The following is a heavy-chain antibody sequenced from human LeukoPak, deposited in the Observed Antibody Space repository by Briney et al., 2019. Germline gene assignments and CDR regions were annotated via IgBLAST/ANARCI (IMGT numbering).Heavy chain of an antibody. CDR3: ARANGNSYGGDFDY. J-gene: IGHJ4*02. CDR1: GFTVSRDY. V-gene: IGHV3-66*01. D-gene: IGHD5-18*01. Sequence: GGSLRLSCAASGFTVSRDYMSWVRQAPGKGLEWVSILYSGGGIFYADSVKGRFTISRDNSKNTLFLQMNSLRAEDTAVYFCARANGNSYGGDFDYWGQGTLVTVSS. CDR2: LYSGGGI.